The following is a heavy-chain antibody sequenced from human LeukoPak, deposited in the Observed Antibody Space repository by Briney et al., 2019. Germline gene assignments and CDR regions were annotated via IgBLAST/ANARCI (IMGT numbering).Heavy chain of an antibody. J-gene: IGHJ4*02. CDR2: ISYSSGYI. V-gene: IGHV3-21*06. D-gene: IGHD4-11*01. Sequence: PGGSLRLSCAASGFTFRSYSMNWVRQAPGKGLEWVSSISYSSGYIYYADSVKGRFTISRDNAKNSLYLQMNSLRAEDTAVYYCARGDLTTVTFGEDSANDYWGQGTLVTVSS. CDR1: GFTFRSYS. CDR3: ARGDLTTVTFGEDSANDY.